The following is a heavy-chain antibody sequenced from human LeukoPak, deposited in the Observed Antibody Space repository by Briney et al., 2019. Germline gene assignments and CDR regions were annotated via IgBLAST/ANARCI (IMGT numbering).Heavy chain of an antibody. CDR3: ARTTRPNSGGYYFDY. CDR2: IIPIFGTA. V-gene: IGHV1-69*13. J-gene: IGHJ4*02. D-gene: IGHD1-1*01. CDR1: GGTFSSYA. Sequence: GASVKVFCKASGGTFSSYAISWVRQAPGQGLEWMGGIIPIFGTANYAQKFQGRVTITADESTSTAYMELSSLRSEDTAVYYCARTTRPNSGGYYFDYWGQGTLVTVSS.